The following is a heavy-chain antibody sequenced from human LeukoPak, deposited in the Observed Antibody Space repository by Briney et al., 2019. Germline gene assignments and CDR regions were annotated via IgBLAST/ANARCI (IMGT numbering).Heavy chain of an antibody. CDR3: ARDYYGSGSYSRFDY. CDR1: GYTFTGYY. V-gene: IGHV1-2*02. J-gene: IGHJ4*02. Sequence: ASVKVSCKASGYTFTGYYMHWVRQAPGQGLEWMGWINPNSGGTNYAQKFQGRVTMTRDTSISTAYMELSRLRSDDTAVYYCARDYYGSGSYSRFDYWGQGTLVTVSS. D-gene: IGHD3-10*01. CDR2: INPNSGGT.